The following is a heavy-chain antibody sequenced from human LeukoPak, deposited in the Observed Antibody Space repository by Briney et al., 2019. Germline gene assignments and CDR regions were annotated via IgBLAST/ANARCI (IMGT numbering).Heavy chain of an antibody. D-gene: IGHD3-22*01. CDR3: AKAAEYYYDSSGYYFDY. Sequence: PGGSLRLSRAASGFPFSAYAMHWVRQAPGKGLEWVAVIWYDGSRKIYAKSVKGRFTISRDNSKNALYLQMDSLRAEDTAVYYCAKAAEYYYDSSGYYFDYWGQGTLVTVSS. CDR2: IWYDGSRK. CDR1: GFPFSAYA. V-gene: IGHV3-33*06. J-gene: IGHJ4*02.